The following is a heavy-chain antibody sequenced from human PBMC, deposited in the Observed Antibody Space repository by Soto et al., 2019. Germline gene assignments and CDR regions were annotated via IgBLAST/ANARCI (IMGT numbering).Heavy chain of an antibody. Sequence: GGSMKVSPQAFGGALSSYSISWVRQAPGQGLEWMGGVIPIFGTANYAQKFQGRVTITADKSTSTAYMELSSLRSEDTAVYYCARVPSSGSAFDIWGQGTMVSVSS. CDR3: ARVPSSGSAFDI. CDR2: VIPIFGTA. CDR1: GGALSSYS. J-gene: IGHJ3*02. V-gene: IGHV1-69*06. D-gene: IGHD3-22*01.